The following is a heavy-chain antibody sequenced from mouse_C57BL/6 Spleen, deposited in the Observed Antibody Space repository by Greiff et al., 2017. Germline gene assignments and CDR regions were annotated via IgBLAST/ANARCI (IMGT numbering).Heavy chain of an antibody. J-gene: IGHJ4*01. CDR2: IHPNSGST. V-gene: IGHV1-64*01. CDR3: GRQGYGNYYAMDD. D-gene: IGHD2-1*01. CDR1: GYTFTSYW. Sequence: QVQLQQPGAELVKPGASVKLSCKASGYTFTSYWMHWVKQRPGQGLEWIGMIHPNSGSTNYNEKFKGKATLTVDKSSSTAYMQLSSLTSEDSAVYDCGRQGYGNYYAMDDWGQGTSVTVSS.